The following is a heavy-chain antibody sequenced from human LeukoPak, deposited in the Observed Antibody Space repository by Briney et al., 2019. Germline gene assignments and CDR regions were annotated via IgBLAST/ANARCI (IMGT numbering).Heavy chain of an antibody. CDR3: AREDIVMSNDAFDI. CDR1: GYSFSSYD. V-gene: IGHV1-8*02. J-gene: IGHJ3*02. D-gene: IGHD2-15*01. CDR2: MNTASGDT. Sequence: ASVKVSCKASGYSFSSYDINWVRQASGQGLERVGWMNTASGDTGSAQKFQGRVTMTRNTSINTAYMELSSLGSEDTAVYYCAREDIVMSNDAFDIWGQGTRVTVSS.